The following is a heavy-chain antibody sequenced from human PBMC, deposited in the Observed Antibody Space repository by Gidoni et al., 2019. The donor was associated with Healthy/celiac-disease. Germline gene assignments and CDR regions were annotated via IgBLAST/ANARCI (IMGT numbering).Heavy chain of an antibody. CDR1: GFTFSSSE. D-gene: IGHD2-2*01. J-gene: IGHJ6*02. V-gene: IGHV3-48*03. CDR3: ARAPVPAATFYYYYGMDV. Sequence: EVQLVESGGGLVQPGGSLRLSCAASGFTFSSSEMNWVRQAPGKGLEWVSYISSSGSTIYYADSVKGRFTISRDNAKNSLYLQMNSLRAEDTAVYYCARAPVPAATFYYYYGMDVWGQGTTVTVSS. CDR2: ISSSGSTI.